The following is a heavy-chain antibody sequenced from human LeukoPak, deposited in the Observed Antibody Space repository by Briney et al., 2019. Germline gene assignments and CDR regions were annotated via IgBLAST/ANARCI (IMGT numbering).Heavy chain of an antibody. V-gene: IGHV1-2*02. J-gene: IGHJ4*02. D-gene: IGHD3-10*01. Sequence: ASVKVSCKASGYTFTGYYMHWVRQAPGQGLEWMGWINPNSGGKNYAQKFQGRVTMTRDMSIRTAYMELRRLRSDDTAVYYCARIGYYGSAPDYWGQGTLVTVSS. CDR3: ARIGYYGSAPDY. CDR1: GYTFTGYY. CDR2: INPNSGGK.